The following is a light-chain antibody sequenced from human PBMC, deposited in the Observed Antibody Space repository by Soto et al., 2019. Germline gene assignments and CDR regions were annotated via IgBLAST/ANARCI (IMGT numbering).Light chain of an antibody. J-gene: IGKJ5*01. CDR1: EDISTW. CDR3: QHADSFPLIT. CDR2: AAS. Sequence: DIQMTQSPSSVSASVVDRVTITCLSSEDISTWLAWYQQKPGKAPKLLIYAASSLQSGVPSRFSGSGSGTDFTLTISSLQPEDFATYYCQHADSFPLITFGQGTRLEIK. V-gene: IGKV1-12*01.